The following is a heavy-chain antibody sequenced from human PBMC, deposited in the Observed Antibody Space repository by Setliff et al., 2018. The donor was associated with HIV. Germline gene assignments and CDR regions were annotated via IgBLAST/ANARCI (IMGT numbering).Heavy chain of an antibody. CDR3: ASVPMEYSGYNSDSGSHYYHYGLDV. D-gene: IGHD5-12*01. V-gene: IGHV1-69*05. CDR2: IIPIFGTT. J-gene: IGHJ6*02. CDR1: GGTFSTHA. Sequence: GASVKVSCKASGGTFSTHAINWVRQAPGQGLEWMGGIIPIFGTTHYAQKFQGRVTITTDESANTAYMELGSLRSEDTAVYYCASVPMEYSGYNSDSGSHYYHYGLDVWGQGTTVTVSS.